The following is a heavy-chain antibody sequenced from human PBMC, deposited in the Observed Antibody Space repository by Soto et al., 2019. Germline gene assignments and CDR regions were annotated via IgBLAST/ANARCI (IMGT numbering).Heavy chain of an antibody. J-gene: IGHJ4*02. CDR1: GGSISSSSYY. Sequence: SETLSLTCTVSGGSISSSSYYWGWIRQPPGKGLERIGGIYYSGSTYYNPSLKSRVTISVDTSKNQFSLKLSSVTAADTAVYYCARDNWYYEYWGQGTLVTVSS. V-gene: IGHV4-39*01. D-gene: IGHD1-20*01. CDR3: ARDNWYYEY. CDR2: IYYSGST.